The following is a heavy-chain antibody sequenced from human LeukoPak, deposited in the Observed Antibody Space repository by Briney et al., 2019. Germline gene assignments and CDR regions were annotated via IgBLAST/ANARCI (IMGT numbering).Heavy chain of an antibody. V-gene: IGHV3-74*01. CDR1: GFSLDNYW. CDR3: ARGSSSGWPDYFDY. Sequence: GGSLRLSCAASGFSLDNYWMHWVRLAPGKELEWVSRINADGRNTPYADSVKGRFTISRDNAKNTLYLQMSSLRAEDTAVYYCARGSSSGWPDYFDYWGRGTLVTVSS. CDR2: INADGRNT. J-gene: IGHJ4*02. D-gene: IGHD6-19*01.